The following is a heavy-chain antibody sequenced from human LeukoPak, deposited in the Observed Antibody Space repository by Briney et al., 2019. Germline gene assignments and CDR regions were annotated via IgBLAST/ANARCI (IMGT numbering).Heavy chain of an antibody. V-gene: IGHV3-23*01. CDR3: AKGLAADESYYYYMDV. Sequence: QPGGSLRLSCAASGFTFSSYAMSWVRQAPGKGLEWVSAISGSGGSTYYADSVKGRFTISRDNSKNTLYLQMNSLRAEDTAVYYCAKGLAADESYYYYMDVWGKGTTVTVSS. CDR2: ISGSGGST. CDR1: GFTFSSYA. D-gene: IGHD6-13*01. J-gene: IGHJ6*03.